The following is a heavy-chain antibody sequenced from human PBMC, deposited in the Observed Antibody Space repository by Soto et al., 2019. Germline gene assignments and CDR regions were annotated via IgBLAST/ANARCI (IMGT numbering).Heavy chain of an antibody. CDR2: IYPGDSDT. V-gene: IGHV5-51*01. CDR1: GYNFINYW. CDR3: ARTARNYYYNDMDV. Sequence: PGESLKISCKGSGYNFINYWIAWVRQMPGRGLEWMGIIYPGDSDTRYSPSFQGQVTISADKSISTAYLQWSSLKASDTAMYYCARTARNYYYNDMDVWGQGTTVTVS. J-gene: IGHJ6*02.